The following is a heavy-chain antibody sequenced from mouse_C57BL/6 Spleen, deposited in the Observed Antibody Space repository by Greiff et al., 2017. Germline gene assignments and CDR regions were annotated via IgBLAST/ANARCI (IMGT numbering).Heavy chain of an antibody. J-gene: IGHJ4*01. Sequence: QVHVKQSGAELVKPGASVKMSCKASGYTFTTYPIEWMKQNHGKSLEWIGNFHPYNDDTKYNEKFKGKATLTVEQSSSTVYLELSRLTSDDSAFYYCAILWSPRGYAMDYWGQGTSVTVSS. CDR3: AILWSPRGYAMDY. CDR1: GYTFTTYP. CDR2: FHPYNDDT. V-gene: IGHV1-47*01. D-gene: IGHD1-1*02.